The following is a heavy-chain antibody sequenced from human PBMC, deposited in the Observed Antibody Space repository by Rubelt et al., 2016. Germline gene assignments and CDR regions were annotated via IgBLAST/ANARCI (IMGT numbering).Heavy chain of an antibody. Sequence: EVQLVQSGAEVKKPGESLKISCKGSEYTFTNYWISWVRQMPGKGLEWMGRIDPSDSYTNYSPSFQGNVTISADKSNKTAYLHWNSLKASDTAMYYCTTRGAYGDYVDYWGQGTPVTVSS. CDR2: IDPSDSYT. CDR1: EYTFTNYW. CDR3: TTRGAYGDYVDY. J-gene: IGHJ4*02. V-gene: IGHV5-10-1*01. D-gene: IGHD4-17*01.